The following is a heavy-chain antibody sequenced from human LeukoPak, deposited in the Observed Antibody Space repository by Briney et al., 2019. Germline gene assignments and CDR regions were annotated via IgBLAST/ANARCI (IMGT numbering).Heavy chain of an antibody. CDR1: GFTFSRCS. J-gene: IGHJ4*02. D-gene: IGHD4-17*01. CDR3: AREPDYGDYALDY. V-gene: IGHV3-48*01. CDR2: ISSSSNTV. Sequence: GGSLRLSCAASGFTFSRCSMNWVRQAPGKGLEWVSYISSSSNTVYYGDSVKGRFTISRDNAKNPLYLQMNSLRAEDTAVYYCAREPDYGDYALDYWGQGTLVTVSS.